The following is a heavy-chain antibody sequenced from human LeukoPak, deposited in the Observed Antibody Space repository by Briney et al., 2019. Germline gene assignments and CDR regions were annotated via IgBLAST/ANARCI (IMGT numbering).Heavy chain of an antibody. V-gene: IGHV4-59*01. CDR2: IYYSGST. CDR3: AKGSSRGNWFDP. CDR1: GGSISSYY. Sequence: SETLSLTCTVSGGSISSYYWSWIRQPPGKGLEWIGYIYYSGSTNYNPSLKSRVTISVNTSKNQFSLKLSSVTAADTAVYYCAKGSSRGNWFDPWGQGTLVTVSS. D-gene: IGHD6-13*01. J-gene: IGHJ5*02.